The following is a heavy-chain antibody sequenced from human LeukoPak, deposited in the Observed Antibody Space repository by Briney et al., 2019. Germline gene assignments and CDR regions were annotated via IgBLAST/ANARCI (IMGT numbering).Heavy chain of an antibody. V-gene: IGHV1-3*01. CDR2: INAGNGNT. Sequence: ASVKVSCKASGYTFTSYVMHWVRQAPGQSLEWMGWINAGNGNTKYSQKFQGRVTITRDTSASTAYMELSRLRSEDTAVYYCARPAYCGGDCYSLPYYYYGMDVWGQGTTVTVSS. D-gene: IGHD2-21*02. CDR1: GYTFTSYV. CDR3: ARPAYCGGDCYSLPYYYYGMDV. J-gene: IGHJ6*02.